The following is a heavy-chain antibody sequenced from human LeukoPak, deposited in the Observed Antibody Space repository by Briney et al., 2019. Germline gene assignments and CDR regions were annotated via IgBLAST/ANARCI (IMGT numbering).Heavy chain of an antibody. CDR1: SGSISSYY. Sequence: NPSETLSLTCTVSSGSISSYYWSWIRQPPGKGLEWIGSIYYSGSTYYNPSLKSRVTISVDTSKNQFSLKLSSVTAADTAVYYCARDWYGYSYGPLDYWGQGTLVTVSS. J-gene: IGHJ4*02. CDR2: IYYSGST. CDR3: ARDWYGYSYGPLDY. V-gene: IGHV4-59*12. D-gene: IGHD5-18*01.